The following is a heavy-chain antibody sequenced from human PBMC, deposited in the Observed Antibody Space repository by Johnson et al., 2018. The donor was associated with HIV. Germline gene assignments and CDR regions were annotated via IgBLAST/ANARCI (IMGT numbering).Heavy chain of an antibody. V-gene: IGHV3-15*01. Sequence: VQLVESGGGLVKPGESLRLSCAASGFSFSNAWMNWVRQAPGKGLEWVGRIKSKTDGGTTDYAAPVKGRFTLSRDDSKNTLSLQMNSLRPEDTAVYYCAKDHLIRAIDIWGQGTMVTVSS. CDR1: GFSFSNAW. J-gene: IGHJ3*02. D-gene: IGHD2-8*01. CDR2: IKSKTDGGTT. CDR3: AKDHLIRAIDI.